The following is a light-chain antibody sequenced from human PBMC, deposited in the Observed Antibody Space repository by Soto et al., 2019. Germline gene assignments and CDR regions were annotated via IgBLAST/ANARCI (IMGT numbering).Light chain of an antibody. V-gene: IGKV3-11*01. Sequence: EIVLTQSPTTLSLSPGERATLSCRASQNFNNWLAWYQQKAGQAPRLLIYNAFSRATGIPARFSGSGSGTDFTLTIRRLEPEDFALYYCQQYGDSRQVTFGGGTKVDIK. CDR2: NAF. CDR3: QQYGDSRQVT. CDR1: QNFNNW. J-gene: IGKJ4*01.